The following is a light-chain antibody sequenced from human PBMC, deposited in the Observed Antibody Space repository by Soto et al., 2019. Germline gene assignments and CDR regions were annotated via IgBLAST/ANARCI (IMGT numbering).Light chain of an antibody. CDR3: QQYNDWPPAWT. V-gene: IGKV3-15*01. CDR2: GAS. Sequence: EIVMTQSPATLSVSPGERATLSCRASQSVSSKLAWYQQKPGQAPRVLIYGASTRATGIPARFSGSGSGTEFTLTISGLQSEDFAVYYCQQYNDWPPAWTFGQGTRVEIK. CDR1: QSVSSK. J-gene: IGKJ1*01.